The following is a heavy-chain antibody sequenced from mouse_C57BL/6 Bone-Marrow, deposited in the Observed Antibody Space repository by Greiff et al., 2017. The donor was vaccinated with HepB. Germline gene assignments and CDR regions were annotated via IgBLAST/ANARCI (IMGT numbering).Heavy chain of an antibody. J-gene: IGHJ3*01. Sequence: EVQLKESGPGLVKPSQSLSLTCSVTGYSITSGYYWNWIRQFPGNKLEWMGYISYDGSNNYNPSLKNRISITRDTSKNQFFLKLNSVTTEDTATYYCAGGYYVGWFAYWGQGTLVTVSA. D-gene: IGHD2-3*01. CDR1: GYSITSGYY. V-gene: IGHV3-6*01. CDR2: ISYDGSN. CDR3: AGGYYVGWFAY.